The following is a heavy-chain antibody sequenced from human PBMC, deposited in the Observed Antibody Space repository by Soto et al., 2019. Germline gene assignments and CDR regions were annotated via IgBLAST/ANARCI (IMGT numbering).Heavy chain of an antibody. CDR1: GDTFSTYG. D-gene: IGHD3-10*01. V-gene: IGHV1-69*01. Sequence: QVQLVQSGAEVKKPGSSVKVSCEPSGDTFSTYGLNWVRQAPGQGLEWMGGTIPFSGTPNYAQKFQDRVTITADESTGTAYMEVTSLRLEDTALYYCARAHYRGGSGNFWINWFDSWGQGTLVTVSS. J-gene: IGHJ5*01. CDR2: TIPFSGTP. CDR3: ARAHYRGGSGNFWINWFDS.